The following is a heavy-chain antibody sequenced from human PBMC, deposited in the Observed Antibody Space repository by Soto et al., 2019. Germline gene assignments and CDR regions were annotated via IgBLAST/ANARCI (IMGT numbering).Heavy chain of an antibody. D-gene: IGHD3-22*01. CDR2: IYYSGST. J-gene: IGHJ4*02. CDR1: GGSISSGGYY. CDR3: ARGSTYYYDSSGPRSPFDY. V-gene: IGHV4-31*03. Sequence: TSETLSLTCTVSGGSISSGGYYWSWIRQHPGKGLEWIGYIYYSGSTYYNPSLKSRVTISVDTSKNQFSLKLSSVTAADTAVYYCARGSTYYYDSSGPRSPFDYWGQGTLVTVSS.